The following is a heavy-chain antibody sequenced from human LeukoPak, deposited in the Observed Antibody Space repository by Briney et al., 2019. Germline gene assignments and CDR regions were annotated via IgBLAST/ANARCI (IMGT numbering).Heavy chain of an antibody. D-gene: IGHD4-17*01. J-gene: IGHJ4*02. CDR1: GFTVSSNY. V-gene: IGHV3-53*01. Sequence: GGSLRLSCAASGFTVSSNYMNWVRQAPGKGLEWVSVIYSGGSTYYADSVKGRFTISRDNSKNTLYLQMNSLRAEDTAVYYCAREAVTRNYFDYWGQGALVTVSS. CDR2: IYSGGST. CDR3: AREAVTRNYFDY.